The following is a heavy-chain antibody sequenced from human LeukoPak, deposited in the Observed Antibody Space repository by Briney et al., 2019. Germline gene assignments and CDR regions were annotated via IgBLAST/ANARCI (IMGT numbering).Heavy chain of an antibody. Sequence: GASVKVFCKASGYTFTSYGISWVRPAPGQGLEWMGWISAYNGNTDYAQKLQGRVTMTTDTSTSTAYMELRSLRSDDTAVYYCARVVLQGRELFFDYWGQGTLVTVSP. V-gene: IGHV1-18*01. D-gene: IGHD1-7*01. J-gene: IGHJ4*02. CDR2: ISAYNGNT. CDR3: ARVVLQGRELFFDY. CDR1: GYTFTSYG.